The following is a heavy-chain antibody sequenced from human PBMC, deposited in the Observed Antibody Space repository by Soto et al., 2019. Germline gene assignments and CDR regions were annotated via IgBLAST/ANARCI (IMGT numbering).Heavy chain of an antibody. D-gene: IGHD6-6*01. CDR3: AKDMAPMGAARHLYYYYGMDV. Sequence: GGSLRISCAASGFTFDDYAMHWVRQAPGEGLEWVSGISWNSGSIGYADSVKGRFTISRDNAKNSLYLQMNSLRAEDTALYYCAKDMAPMGAARHLYYYYGMDVWGQGTTVTVSS. CDR1: GFTFDDYA. J-gene: IGHJ6*02. CDR2: ISWNSGSI. V-gene: IGHV3-9*01.